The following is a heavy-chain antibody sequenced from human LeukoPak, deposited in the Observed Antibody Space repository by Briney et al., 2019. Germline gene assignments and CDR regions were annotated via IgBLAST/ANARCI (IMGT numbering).Heavy chain of an antibody. J-gene: IGHJ4*02. Sequence: PSETLSLTCTVSGGSISSGGYYWSWIRQPPGKGLEWIGYIYHSGSTYYNPSLKSRVTISVDRSKNQFSLKLSSVTAADTAVYYCARERPLDYYGSGSSNPPFGYWGQGTLVTVSS. CDR2: IYHSGST. D-gene: IGHD3-10*01. CDR1: GGSISSGGYY. CDR3: ARERPLDYYGSGSSNPPFGY. V-gene: IGHV4-30-2*01.